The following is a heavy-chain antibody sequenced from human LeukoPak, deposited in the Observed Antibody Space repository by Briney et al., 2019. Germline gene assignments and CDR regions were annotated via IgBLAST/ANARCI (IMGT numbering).Heavy chain of an antibody. CDR3: ASPKSEGSGSYYYVDY. CDR1: GGSFRGYY. Sequence: SETLSLTCAVLGGSFRGYYWSWIRQPPGKGLEWIGEINHSGSTNYNPSLRSRVTISVDTSKNQFSLKLSSVTGADTAVYYCASPKSEGSGSYYYVDYWGEGTLVSVSS. CDR2: INHSGST. D-gene: IGHD3-10*01. J-gene: IGHJ4*02. V-gene: IGHV4-34*01.